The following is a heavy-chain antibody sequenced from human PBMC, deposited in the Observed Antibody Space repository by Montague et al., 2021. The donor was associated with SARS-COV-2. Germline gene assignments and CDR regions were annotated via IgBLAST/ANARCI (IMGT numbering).Heavy chain of an antibody. D-gene: IGHD2-15*01. V-gene: IGHV4-4*07. Sequence: SETLSLTCTVSGGSISNYYWSWIRQPAGKGLEWIGRIYSGGSTNXNPXCRSRISMSVDTSKNQFSLKLSSVTAADTAIYYCARDYSHCSGGSCVFDYWGQGTLVTVSS. CDR2: IYSGGST. CDR1: GGSISNYY. J-gene: IGHJ4*02. CDR3: ARDYSHCSGGSCVFDY.